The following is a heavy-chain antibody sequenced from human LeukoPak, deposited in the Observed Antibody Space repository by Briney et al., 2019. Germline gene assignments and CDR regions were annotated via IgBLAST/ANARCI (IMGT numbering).Heavy chain of an antibody. CDR2: IYASGSS. CDR1: GGSISHFY. CDR3: ARGRGGGNSGWYFDL. J-gene: IGHJ2*01. D-gene: IGHD4-23*01. Sequence: SETLSLTCIVSGGSISHFYWSWIRQPAGKGLEWIGHIYASGSSNYNPSLKRRVTMSEDTSKNHYSLKLSSVTAADTAVYYCARGRGGGNSGWYFDLWGRGTLVTVSS. V-gene: IGHV4-4*07.